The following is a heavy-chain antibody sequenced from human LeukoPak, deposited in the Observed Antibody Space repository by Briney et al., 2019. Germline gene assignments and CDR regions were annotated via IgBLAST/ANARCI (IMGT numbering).Heavy chain of an antibody. J-gene: IGHJ4*02. CDR1: GFTFSSYG. CDR2: IWYDGSNK. D-gene: IGHD3-10*01. CDR3: AREGYYGSGSPPSLYFDY. V-gene: IGHV3-33*08. Sequence: GGSLGLSCAASGFTFSSYGMHWVRQAPGKGLEWVAVIWYDGSNKYYADSVKGRFTISRDNSRSTLYLQMNSLGPEDTAIYYCAREGYYGSGSPPSLYFDYWGQGTLVTVSS.